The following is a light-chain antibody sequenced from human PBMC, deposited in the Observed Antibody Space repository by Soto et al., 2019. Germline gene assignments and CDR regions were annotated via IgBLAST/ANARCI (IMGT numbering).Light chain of an antibody. J-gene: IGLJ3*02. V-gene: IGLV2-14*03. CDR1: STNIGAYNY. Sequence: QSALTQPASVSGSPGQSITISCTGTSTNIGAYNYVSWYQQLPGEAPKVIIYDVTHRPSGISNRFSGSKSGNTASLTISGLQAEDEADYYRSSYASDSTHVFGGGTKLTVL. CDR2: DVT. CDR3: SSYASDSTHV.